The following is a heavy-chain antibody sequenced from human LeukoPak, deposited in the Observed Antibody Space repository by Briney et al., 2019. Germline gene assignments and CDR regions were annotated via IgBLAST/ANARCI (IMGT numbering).Heavy chain of an antibody. V-gene: IGHV3-21*01. CDR3: ARENRNYYDSSGYYPENWFDP. CDR2: ISSSSSYI. Sequence: GGSLRLSCAASGFTFSSYSMNWVRQAPGKGLEWVSSISSSSSYIYYADSVKGRFTISRDNAKNSLYLHMNSLRAEDTAVYYCARENRNYYDSSGYYPENWFDPWGQGTLVTVSS. CDR1: GFTFSSYS. D-gene: IGHD3-22*01. J-gene: IGHJ5*02.